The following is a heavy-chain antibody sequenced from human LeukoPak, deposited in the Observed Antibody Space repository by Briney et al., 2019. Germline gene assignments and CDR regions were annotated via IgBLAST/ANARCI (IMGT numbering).Heavy chain of an antibody. CDR1: GYTFTSYY. J-gene: IGHJ4*02. Sequence: ASVMVSCKASGYTFTSYYMHWVRQAPGQGLEWMGIINPSGGSTSYAQKFQGRVTMARDTSTSTVYMELSSLRSEDTAVYYCARDARTSYDSSGYYFDYWGQGTLVTVSS. V-gene: IGHV1-46*01. CDR3: ARDARTSYDSSGYYFDY. CDR2: INPSGGST. D-gene: IGHD3-22*01.